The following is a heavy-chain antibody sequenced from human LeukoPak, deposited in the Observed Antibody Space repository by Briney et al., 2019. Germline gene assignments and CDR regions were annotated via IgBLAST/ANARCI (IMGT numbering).Heavy chain of an antibody. CDR1: GFTFSSYA. J-gene: IGHJ4*02. CDR3: ARGEHRSAWLIDY. CDR2: ITASSDNI. D-gene: IGHD3-3*01. V-gene: IGHV3-48*02. Sequence: GGSLRLSCAASGFTFSSYAMNWVRQAPGKGLEWISYITASSDNINYADSVRGRFTISRDNAKNSLYLQMNSLRDDDTAVYYCARGEHRSAWLIDYWGQGTLVTVSS.